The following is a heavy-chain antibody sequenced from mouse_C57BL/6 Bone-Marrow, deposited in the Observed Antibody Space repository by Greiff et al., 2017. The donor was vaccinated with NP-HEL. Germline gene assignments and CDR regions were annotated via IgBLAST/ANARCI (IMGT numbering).Heavy chain of an antibody. J-gene: IGHJ4*01. D-gene: IGHD2-2*01. V-gene: IGHV5-6*02. CDR1: GFTFSSYG. Sequence: DVKLVESGGDLVKPGGSLKLSCAASGFTFSSYGMSWVRQTPDKRLEWVATISSGGSYTYYPDSVKGRFTISRDNAKNTLYLQMSSLKSEDTAMYYCARRGGYPYAMDYWGQGTSVTVSS. CDR2: ISSGGSYT. CDR3: ARRGGYPYAMDY.